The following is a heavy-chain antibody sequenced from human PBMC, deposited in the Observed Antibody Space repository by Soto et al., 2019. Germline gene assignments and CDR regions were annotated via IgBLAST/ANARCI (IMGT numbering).Heavy chain of an antibody. J-gene: IGHJ6*02. D-gene: IGHD3-22*01. V-gene: IGHV1-46*03. CDR3: AREHPMIVVVPYLHPDYYYGMDV. CDR1: GYTFTSYY. CDR2: INPSGGST. Sequence: GASVKVSCKASGYTFTSYYMHWVRQAPGQGLEWMGIINPSGGSTSYAQKFQGRVTMTRDTSTSTVYMELSSLRSEDTAVYYCAREHPMIVVVPYLHPDYYYGMDVWGQGTTVTVSS.